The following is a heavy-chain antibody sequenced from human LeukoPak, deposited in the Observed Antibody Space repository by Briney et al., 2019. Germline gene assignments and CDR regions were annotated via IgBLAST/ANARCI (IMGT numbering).Heavy chain of an antibody. CDR2: INYSGST. J-gene: IGHJ5*02. D-gene: IGHD6-13*01. V-gene: IGHV4-34*01. Sequence: SETLSLTCAVYGGSFSGYYWSWIRQPPGKGLEWIGEINYSGSTNYNPSLKSRVTISVDTSKNQFSLKLSSVTAADTAVYYCARGTIAAANNWFDPWGQGTLVTVSS. CDR1: GGSFSGYY. CDR3: ARGTIAAANNWFDP.